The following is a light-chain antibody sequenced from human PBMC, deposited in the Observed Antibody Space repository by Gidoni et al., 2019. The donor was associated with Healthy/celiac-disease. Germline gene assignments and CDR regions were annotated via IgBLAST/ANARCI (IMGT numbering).Light chain of an antibody. CDR1: QGISSY. CDR3: QQRNSYPSR. V-gene: IGKV1-9*01. Sequence: DIQLTQSPSFLSASVGDRVTITCRASQGISSYLAWYQQKPGKAPKLLIYAASTLQSGVPSRFSGSGSGTEFTLTISSLQPEDFATYYCQQRNSYPSRFGQGTKVEIK. CDR2: AAS. J-gene: IGKJ1*01.